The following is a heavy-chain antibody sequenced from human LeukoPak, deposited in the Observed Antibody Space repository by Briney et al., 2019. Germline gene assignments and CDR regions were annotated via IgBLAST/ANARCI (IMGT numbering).Heavy chain of an antibody. V-gene: IGHV4-61*08. J-gene: IGHJ5*02. Sequence: KSSQTLSLTCTVSGGSISSGGYYWSWIRQPPGKGLEWIGYIYYSGSTNYNPSLKSRVTISVDTSKNQFSLKLSSVTAADTAVYYCARHPGTAVLPEHAWFDPWGQGTLVTVSS. CDR1: GGSISSGGYY. CDR3: ARHPGTAVLPEHAWFDP. CDR2: IYYSGST. D-gene: IGHD3-10*01.